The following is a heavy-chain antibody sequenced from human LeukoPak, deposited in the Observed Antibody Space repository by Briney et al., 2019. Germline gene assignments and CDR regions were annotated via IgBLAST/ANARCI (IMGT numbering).Heavy chain of an antibody. J-gene: IGHJ6*02. V-gene: IGHV4-59*01. D-gene: IGHD3-9*01. CDR2: IYYSGST. Sequence: ETLSLTCTVSGGSISSYYWSWIRQPPGKGLEWIGYIYYSGSTNYNPSLKSRVTISVDTSKNQFSLKLSSVTAADTAVYYCARDSTGSYYYYGMDVWGQGTTVTVSS. CDR3: ARDSTGSYYYYGMDV. CDR1: GGSISSYY.